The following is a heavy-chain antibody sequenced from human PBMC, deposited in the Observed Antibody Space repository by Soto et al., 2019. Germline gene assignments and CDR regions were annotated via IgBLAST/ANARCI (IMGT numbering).Heavy chain of an antibody. J-gene: IGHJ4*02. CDR1: GFTFSNAW. CDR2: IKSKTDGGTT. CDR3: TTDRGYCSSTSCYAHWNYVAGLFDY. Sequence: GGSLRLSCAASGFTFSNAWMSWVRQAPGKGLEWVGRIKSKTDGGTTDYAAPVKGRFTISRDDSKNTLYLQMNSLKTEDTAVYYCTTDRGYCSSTSCYAHWNYVAGLFDYWGQGTLVTVSS. D-gene: IGHD2-2*01. V-gene: IGHV3-15*01.